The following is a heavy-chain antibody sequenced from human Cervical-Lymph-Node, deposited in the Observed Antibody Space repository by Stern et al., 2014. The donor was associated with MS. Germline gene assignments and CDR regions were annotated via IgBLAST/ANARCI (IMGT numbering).Heavy chain of an antibody. J-gene: IGHJ4*02. CDR2: IYPGDSET. V-gene: IGHV5-51*01. Sequence: EVQLVESGAELIRPGESLKISCKGAGYKFSIYWIAWVGKMPGKGLEWMGIIYPGDSETRYSPSFQGQVTMSADKSTSTAYLQWSSLNASDTAMYFCARQTTAWASDVWGQGTLVTVSS. CDR3: ARQTTAWASDV. D-gene: IGHD1-14*01. CDR1: GYKFSIYW.